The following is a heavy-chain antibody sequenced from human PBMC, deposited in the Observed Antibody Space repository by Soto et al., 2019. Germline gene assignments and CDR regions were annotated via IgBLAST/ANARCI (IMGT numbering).Heavy chain of an antibody. Sequence: PGGSLRLSCAASGFTFSSYAMSWVRQAPGKGLEWVSAISGSGGSTYYADSVKGRFIISRDNSKNTLYLQMNSLRAEDTAVYYCANSYYYDSSGYPPFDYWGQGTLVTVSS. CDR3: ANSYYYDSSGYPPFDY. CDR2: ISGSGGST. CDR1: GFTFSSYA. J-gene: IGHJ4*02. V-gene: IGHV3-23*01. D-gene: IGHD3-22*01.